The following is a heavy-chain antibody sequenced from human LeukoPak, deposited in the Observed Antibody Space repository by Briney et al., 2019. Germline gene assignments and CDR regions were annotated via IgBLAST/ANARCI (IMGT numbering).Heavy chain of an antibody. V-gene: IGHV4-4*07. CDR2: IYTSGST. J-gene: IGHJ3*02. CDR3: ARQYSSSWDDAFDI. D-gene: IGHD6-13*01. CDR1: GGSISSYY. Sequence: PSETLSLTCTVSGGSISSYYWSWIRRPAGKGLEWIGRIYTSGSTNYNPSLKSRVTMSVDTSKSQFSLKLSSVTAADTAVYYCARQYSSSWDDAFDIWGQGTMVTVSS.